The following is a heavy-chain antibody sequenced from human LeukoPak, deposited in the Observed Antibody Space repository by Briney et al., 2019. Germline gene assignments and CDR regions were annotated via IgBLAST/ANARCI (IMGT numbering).Heavy chain of an antibody. D-gene: IGHD5-24*01. CDR3: ARDLGWLQLIGAFDI. V-gene: IGHV1-2*02. CDR2: INPNSGGT. Sequence: GASVKVSCKASGYTFHGYYMHWVRQAPGQGLEWMGWINPNSGGTNYAQKFQGRVTMTRDTSISTAYMELSRLRSDDTAVYYCARDLGWLQLIGAFDIWGQGTMVTVSS. J-gene: IGHJ3*02. CDR1: GYTFHGYY.